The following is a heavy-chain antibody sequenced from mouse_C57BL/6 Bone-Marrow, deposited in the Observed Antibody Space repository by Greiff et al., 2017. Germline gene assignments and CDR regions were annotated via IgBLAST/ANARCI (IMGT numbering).Heavy chain of an antibody. V-gene: IGHV1-85*01. CDR2: IYPRDGST. D-gene: IGHD1-1*01. CDR3: ARDYGSRYWYFDV. CDR1: GYTFTSSD. J-gene: IGHJ1*03. Sequence: QVQLQQSGPELVKPGASVKLSCKASGYTFTSSDINWVRQRPGQGLEWIGWIYPRDGSTKYNEKFKGKSTLTVDTSDSTAYMELHRLTSEDSAVYCCARDYGSRYWYFDVWGTGTTVTVSS.